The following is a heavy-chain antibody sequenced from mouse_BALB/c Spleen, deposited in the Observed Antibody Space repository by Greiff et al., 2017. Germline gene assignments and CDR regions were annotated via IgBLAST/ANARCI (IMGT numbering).Heavy chain of an antibody. V-gene: IGHV5-17*02. CDR2: ISSGSSTI. CDR3: ARSGYGNYPSY. CDR1: GFTFSSFG. J-gene: IGHJ3*01. Sequence: EVMLVESGGGLVQPGGSRKLSCAASGFTFSSFGMHWVRQAPEKGLEWVAYISSGSSTIYYADTVKGRFTISRDNPKNTLFLQMTSLRSEDTAMYYCARSGYGNYPSYWGQGTLVTVSA. D-gene: IGHD2-1*01.